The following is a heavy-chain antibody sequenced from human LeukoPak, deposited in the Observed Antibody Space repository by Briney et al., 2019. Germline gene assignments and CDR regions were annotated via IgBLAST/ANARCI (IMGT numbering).Heavy chain of an antibody. CDR1: GGTFSSYA. Sequence: SVKVSWKASGGTFSSYAISWVRQAPGQGLEWMGRIIPIFGIAKYAQKFPGRITITTGEYTSTAYIEMSRTRSEDTAVYYCARARGRYYYDSNRFDYWGQGNPVTVSS. J-gene: IGHJ4*02. CDR3: ARARGRYYYDSNRFDY. V-gene: IGHV1-69*05. D-gene: IGHD3-22*01. CDR2: IIPIFGIA.